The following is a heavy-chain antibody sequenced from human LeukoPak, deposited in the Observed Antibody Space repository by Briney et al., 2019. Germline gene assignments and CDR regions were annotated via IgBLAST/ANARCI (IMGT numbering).Heavy chain of an antibody. Sequence: ASVKVSCKASGYTFTSYAMNWVRQAPGQGLEWMGWINTNTGNPTYAQGFTGRFVFSLDTSVSTAYLQISSLKAEDTAVYYCARVGALHGAIVVVPDDYYGMDVWGQGTTVTVSS. J-gene: IGHJ6*02. CDR1: GYTFTSYA. V-gene: IGHV7-4-1*02. CDR2: INTNTGNP. CDR3: ARVGALHGAIVVVPDDYYGMDV. D-gene: IGHD2-2*01.